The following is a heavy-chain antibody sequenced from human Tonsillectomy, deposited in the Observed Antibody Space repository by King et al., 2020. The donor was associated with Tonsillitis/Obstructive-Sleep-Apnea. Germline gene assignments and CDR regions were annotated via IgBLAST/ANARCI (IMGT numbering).Heavy chain of an antibody. CDR2: INPGTGNT. Sequence: QCQLVQSGAEVKKPGASVKVSCKASGYTFTDYAVYWVRQAPGQRLEWMGWINPGTGNTKYSEKLQGRVTITRDTSAGIAYLTLNSLRSEDTAVYYCARDRSGPDYWGQGSLVTVSS. CDR1: GYTFTDYA. D-gene: IGHD1-1*01. V-gene: IGHV1-3*01. CDR3: ARDRSGPDY. J-gene: IGHJ4*02.